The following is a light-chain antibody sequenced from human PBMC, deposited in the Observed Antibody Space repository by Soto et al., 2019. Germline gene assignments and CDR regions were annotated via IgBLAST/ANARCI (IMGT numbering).Light chain of an antibody. CDR2: EAS. V-gene: IGKV3-15*01. Sequence: IVMTQSPATLSVSPGERATLSCTASQSVATNLAWYQQKPGQAPRLLIYEASSRATGVPARFSGSGTGTEFTLTISSLQSEEFAVYYCQHHNHWPSFGQGTSLQIK. J-gene: IGKJ2*01. CDR3: QHHNHWPS. CDR1: QSVATN.